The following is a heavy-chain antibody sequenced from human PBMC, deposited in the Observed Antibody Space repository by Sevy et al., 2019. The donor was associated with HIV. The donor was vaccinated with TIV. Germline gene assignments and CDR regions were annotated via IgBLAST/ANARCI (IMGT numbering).Heavy chain of an antibody. CDR1: GGNLHNYG. D-gene: IGHD2-2*02. CDR2: LIPIFRTS. V-gene: IGHV1-69*13. J-gene: IGHJ3*02. Sequence: ASVKVSCKASGGNLHNYGINWVRQAPGQGLEWMGGLIPIFRTSTYAQNFRGRITFAADEATSTFYLEMSSLRAHDTALYYCSRYRRPAAISDAFAIWGQGTMVTVSS. CDR3: SRYRRPAAISDAFAI.